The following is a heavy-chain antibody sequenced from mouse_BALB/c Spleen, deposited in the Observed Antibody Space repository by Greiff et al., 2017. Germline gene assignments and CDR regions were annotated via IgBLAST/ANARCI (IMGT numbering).Heavy chain of an antibody. CDR3: ARGYGNYDYAMDY. CDR1: GYSFTGYF. J-gene: IGHJ4*01. V-gene: IGHV1-20*02. Sequence: EVQLQQSGPELVKPGASVKISCKASGYSFTGYFMNWVMQSHGKSLEWIGRINPYNGDTFYNQKFKGKATLTVDKSSSTAHMELRSLASEDSAVYYCARGYGNYDYAMDYWGQGTSVTVSS. CDR2: INPYNGDT. D-gene: IGHD2-1*01.